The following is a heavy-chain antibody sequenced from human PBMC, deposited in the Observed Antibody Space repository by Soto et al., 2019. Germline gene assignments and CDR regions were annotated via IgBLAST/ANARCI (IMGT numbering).Heavy chain of an antibody. J-gene: IGHJ4*02. V-gene: IGHV1-69*04. CDR1: GYTFTSYG. CDR2: IIPILGIA. Sequence: SVKVSCKASGYTFTSYGISWVRQAPGQGLERMGRIIPILGIANYAQKFQGRVTITADKSTSTAYMELSSLRSEDTAVYYCAMEYCSSTSCYRDYWGQGTLVTVSS. D-gene: IGHD2-2*02. CDR3: AMEYCSSTSCYRDY.